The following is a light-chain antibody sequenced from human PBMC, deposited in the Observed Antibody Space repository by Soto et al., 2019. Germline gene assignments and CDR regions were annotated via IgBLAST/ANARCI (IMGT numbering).Light chain of an antibody. J-gene: IGLJ1*01. CDR2: GGN. CDR3: QSYDMSLNNHV. Sequence: VLTQPPSVSWAPGHMVTISCTGSSSNIGAPYDVHWYQHLPGTAPKLLIYGGNNRPSGVPDRFSGSRSGTSASLDITGLQAEDEPAYICQSYDMSLNNHVFGTGTKVTVL. V-gene: IGLV1-40*01. CDR1: SSNIGAPYD.